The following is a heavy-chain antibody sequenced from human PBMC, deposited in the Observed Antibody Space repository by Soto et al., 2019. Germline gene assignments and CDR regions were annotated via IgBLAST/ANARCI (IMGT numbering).Heavy chain of an antibody. V-gene: IGHV1-58*01. CDR3: AAVPVLRFLKWLPAYFDY. J-gene: IGHJ4*02. CDR2: LVVGSGNT. D-gene: IGHD3-3*01. Sequence: GASVKVSCKTSGVMFTSSAVQWVRQARGQRLEWIGWLVVGSGNTHYAQHFQERVPLTRDMSTGTAYMELSSLRSEDTAVYYCAAVPVLRFLKWLPAYFDYWGQGALVTVSS. CDR1: GVMFTSSA.